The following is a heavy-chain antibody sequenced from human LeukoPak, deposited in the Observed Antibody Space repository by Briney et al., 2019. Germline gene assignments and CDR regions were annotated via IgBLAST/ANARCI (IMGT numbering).Heavy chain of an antibody. Sequence: GASVKVSCKASGYTFTSYGISWVRQAPGQGLEWMGWISAYNGNTNYAQKLQGRVTITTDESTSTAYMELSSLRSEDTAVYYCARDSSRGYSGYESDYWGQGTLVTVSS. CDR3: ARDSSRGYSGYESDY. CDR1: GYTFTSYG. V-gene: IGHV1-18*01. J-gene: IGHJ4*02. D-gene: IGHD5-12*01. CDR2: ISAYNGNT.